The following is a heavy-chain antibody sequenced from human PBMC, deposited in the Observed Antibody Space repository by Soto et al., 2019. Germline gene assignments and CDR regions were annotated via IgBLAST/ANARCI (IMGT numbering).Heavy chain of an antibody. CDR1: GFTFSSYA. D-gene: IGHD3-9*01. Sequence: PGGSLRLSCAASGFTFSSYAMSWGLQAPWKGLEWVSAISGSGGSTYYADSVKGRFTISRDNSKNTLYLQMNSLRAEDTAVYYCAKDVVKYYDILTGYYIPRGFDYWGQGTLVTVSS. J-gene: IGHJ4*02. CDR2: ISGSGGST. CDR3: AKDVVKYYDILTGYYIPRGFDY. V-gene: IGHV3-23*01.